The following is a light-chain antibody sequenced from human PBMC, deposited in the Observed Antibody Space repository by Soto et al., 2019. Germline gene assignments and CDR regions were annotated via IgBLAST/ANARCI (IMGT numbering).Light chain of an antibody. CDR1: SSDVGAYNF. CDR3: SPYTSSSTHV. CDR2: DVS. Sequence: QSALTQPASVSGSPGQSITISCTGTSSDVGAYNFVSWYQQHPGKVPKLTIFDVSSRPSGVPDRFSGSKYGNTASLTISGLLAVDDGDYYCSPYTSSSTHVFGSGTKVTVL. J-gene: IGLJ1*01. V-gene: IGLV2-14*03.